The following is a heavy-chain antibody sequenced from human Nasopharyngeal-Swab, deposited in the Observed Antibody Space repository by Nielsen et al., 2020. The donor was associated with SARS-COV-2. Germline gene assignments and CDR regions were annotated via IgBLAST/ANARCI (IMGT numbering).Heavy chain of an antibody. CDR1: GFTVSSNY. CDR2: IYSGGST. D-gene: IGHD6-13*01. V-gene: IGHV3-66*01. J-gene: IGHJ6*03. Sequence: GESLKISCAASGFTVSSNYMSWVRQAPGKGLEWVSVIYSGGSTYYADSVKGRFTISRDNSKNTLYLQTNSLRAEDTAVYYCAGSSFDYYYYYMDVWGKGTTVTVSS. CDR3: AGSSFDYYYYYMDV.